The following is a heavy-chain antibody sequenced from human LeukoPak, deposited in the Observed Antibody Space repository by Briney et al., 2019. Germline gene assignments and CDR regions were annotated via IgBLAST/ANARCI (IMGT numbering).Heavy chain of an antibody. CDR3: ARDPYSSGWYSIDYYYGMDV. CDR2: ISAYNGNT. V-gene: IGHV1-18*01. D-gene: IGHD6-19*01. Sequence: ASVKVSCKASGYTFTSYGTSWVRQAPGQGLEWMGWISAYNGNTNYAQMLQGRVTMTTDTSTSTAYMELRSLRSDDTAVYYCARDPYSSGWYSIDYYYGMDVWGQGTTVTVSS. CDR1: GYTFTSYG. J-gene: IGHJ6*02.